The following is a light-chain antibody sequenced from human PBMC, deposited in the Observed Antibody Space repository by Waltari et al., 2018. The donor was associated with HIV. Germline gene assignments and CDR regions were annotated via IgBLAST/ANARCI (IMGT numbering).Light chain of an antibody. CDR1: QSPQHSNGHNY. CDR2: LSS. J-gene: IGKJ1*01. V-gene: IGKV2-28*01. CDR3: MHGQQTPV. Sequence: DIAMIQSPDYLAVSPGESVSISCRSSQSPQHSNGHNYLDWYVQRTGQAPQLLIYLSSRRASGVPDRIAGSGSGRDFILKISRVEAEDVGVYYCMHGQQTPVFGQGTKVEVK.